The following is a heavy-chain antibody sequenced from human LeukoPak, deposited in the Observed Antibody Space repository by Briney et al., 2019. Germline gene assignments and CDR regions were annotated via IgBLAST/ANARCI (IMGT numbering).Heavy chain of an antibody. CDR3: AKGKGRWLGNDY. J-gene: IGHJ4*02. D-gene: IGHD6-19*01. CDR2: ISWDGGST. Sequence: GGSLRLSCAASGFTFDDYAMHWVRQAPGKGLEWVSLISWDGGSTYYADSVKGRFTISRDNSKNSLYLQMNSLRAEDTALYYCAKGKGRWLGNDYWGQGTLVTVSS. V-gene: IGHV3-43D*03. CDR1: GFTFDDYA.